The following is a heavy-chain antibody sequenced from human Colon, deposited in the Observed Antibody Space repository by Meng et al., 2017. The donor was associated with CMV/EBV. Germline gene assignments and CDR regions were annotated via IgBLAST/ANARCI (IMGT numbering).Heavy chain of an antibody. Sequence: SETLSLTCSVPGGSVNNGSNYWTWIRQPPGKGLEWIGYISYSGNTNYNPSLKSRVTISLDTSRNQFSLKLTSMNAADTAIYYCARESSGWSTGIDYWGQGTLVTVSS. J-gene: IGHJ4*02. D-gene: IGHD6-19*01. CDR2: ISYSGNT. CDR1: GGSVNNGSNY. CDR3: ARESSGWSTGIDY. V-gene: IGHV4-61*01.